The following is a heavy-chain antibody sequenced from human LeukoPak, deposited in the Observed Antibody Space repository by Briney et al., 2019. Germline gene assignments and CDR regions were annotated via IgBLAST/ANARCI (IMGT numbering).Heavy chain of an antibody. CDR3: AKGYYLYYFDY. V-gene: IGHV3-30*02. D-gene: IGHD3-22*01. CDR2: IRNDESNK. J-gene: IGHJ4*02. CDR1: GFTFRNYG. Sequence: PGGSLRLSCAAPGFTFRNYGMHWVRQSPGKGLEWVAFIRNDESNKYYADSVKGRFTISRENSKNTLYLEMNSLRAEDTAMYYCAKGYYLYYFDYWGQGTLVTVSS.